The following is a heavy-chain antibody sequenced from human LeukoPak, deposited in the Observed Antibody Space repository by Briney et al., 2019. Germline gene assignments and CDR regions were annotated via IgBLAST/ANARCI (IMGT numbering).Heavy chain of an antibody. V-gene: IGHV1-69*13. J-gene: IGHJ4*02. D-gene: IGHD6-13*01. CDR2: IIPIFGTA. CDR3: ARAGSSWSLFDY. CDR1: GYTFNAYG. Sequence: SVKVSCKTSGYTFNAYGISWVRQAPGQGLEWMGGIIPIFGTANYAQKFQGRVTITADESTSTAYMELSSLRSEDTAVYYCARAGSSWSLFDYWGQGTLVTVSS.